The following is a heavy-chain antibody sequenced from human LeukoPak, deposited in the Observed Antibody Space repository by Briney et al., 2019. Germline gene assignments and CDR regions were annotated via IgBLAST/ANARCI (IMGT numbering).Heavy chain of an antibody. Sequence: PGGPLRLSCAASGFTFSSYWMSWVRQAPGKGLEWVANIKQDGSEKYYVDSVKGRFTISRGNAKNSLYLQMNSLRAEDTAVYYCARDRLEWWFAQYYGMDVWGQGTTVTVSS. J-gene: IGHJ6*02. CDR3: ARDRLEWWFAQYYGMDV. CDR2: IKQDGSEK. CDR1: GFTFSSYW. V-gene: IGHV3-7*01. D-gene: IGHD2-15*01.